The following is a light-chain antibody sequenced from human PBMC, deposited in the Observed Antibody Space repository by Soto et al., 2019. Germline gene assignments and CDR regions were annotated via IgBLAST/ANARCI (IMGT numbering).Light chain of an antibody. J-gene: IGLJ1*01. CDR3: AAWDDSLNGYV. CDR2: NNN. CDR1: SSNIGTNA. V-gene: IGLV1-44*01. Sequence: QSVLTQPPSASGTPGQRVTISCSGGSSNIGTNAVNWHQQLPGTARKILIYNNNQRPSGVPDRFSGSNSVTSASLASSGLQSEDEADYYCAAWDDSLNGYVFGTGTKVTVL.